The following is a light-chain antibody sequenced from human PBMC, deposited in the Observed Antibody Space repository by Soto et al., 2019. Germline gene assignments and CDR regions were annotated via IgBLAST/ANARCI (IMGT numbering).Light chain of an antibody. V-gene: IGLV2-14*01. CDR1: SSGVGGYNY. J-gene: IGLJ1*01. CDR3: SSYTSTRTYV. Sequence: QSALTQPASVSGSPGQSIAISCTGTSSGVGGYNYVSWYQQHPGKAPVLMIYDVSIRPSGVTNRFSGSKSGNTASLTISGLQAEDEADYYCSSYTSTRTYVFGTGTKVTVL. CDR2: DVS.